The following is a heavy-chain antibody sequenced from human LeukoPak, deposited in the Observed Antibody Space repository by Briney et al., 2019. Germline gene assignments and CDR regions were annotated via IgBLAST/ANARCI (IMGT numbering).Heavy chain of an antibody. J-gene: IGHJ4*02. D-gene: IGHD3-16*01. CDR1: GFTFNRYW. Sequence: GGSLRLSCAASGFTFNRYWMSWVRQAPGKGLEWVSVVYSGGNTYYADSVKGRFTISRDNSKNTLYLQMNSLRAEDTAVYYCAREPPGGGFDYWGQGTLVTVSS. CDR3: AREPPGGGFDY. V-gene: IGHV3-66*01. CDR2: VYSGGNT.